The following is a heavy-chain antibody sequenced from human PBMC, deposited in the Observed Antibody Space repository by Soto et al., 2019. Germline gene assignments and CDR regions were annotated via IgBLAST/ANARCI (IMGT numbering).Heavy chain of an antibody. CDR2: INSDGSST. D-gene: IGHD3-22*01. V-gene: IGHV3-74*01. J-gene: IGHJ6*02. Sequence: GGSLRLSCAASGFTFSSYWMHWVRQAPGKGLVWVSRINSDGSSTSYADSVKGRFTISRDNAKNTLYLQMNSLRAEDTAVYYCARGNYYDSSGYSRIYYYYGMDVWGQGTTVTVSS. CDR3: ARGNYYDSSGYSRIYYYYGMDV. CDR1: GFTFSSYW.